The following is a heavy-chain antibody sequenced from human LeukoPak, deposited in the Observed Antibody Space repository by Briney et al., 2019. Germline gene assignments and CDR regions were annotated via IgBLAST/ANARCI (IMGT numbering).Heavy chain of an antibody. J-gene: IGHJ4*02. CDR1: RFTFNSYE. CDR3: ARDGSPDYYGSGSYNY. Sequence: PGGSLRLSCAASRFTFNSYEMNWVRQAPGKGLEWVSYISSSGSTIYYADSVKGRFTISRDNAKNSLYLQMNSLRAEDTAVYYCARDGSPDYYGSGSYNYWGQGTLVTVSS. CDR2: ISSSGSTI. V-gene: IGHV3-48*03. D-gene: IGHD3-10*01.